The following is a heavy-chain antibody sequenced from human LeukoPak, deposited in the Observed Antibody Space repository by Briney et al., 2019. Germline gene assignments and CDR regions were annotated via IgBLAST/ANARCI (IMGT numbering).Heavy chain of an antibody. Sequence: GASVKVSCKASGYTFTGYYMHWVRQAPGQGLEWMGRINPNSGGTNYAQKFQGRVTMTRDTSISTAYMELSSLRSEDTAVYYCARVGPSRGYSYGYRDYYDSSGYPVRAFDIWGQGTMVTVSS. CDR2: INPNSGGT. J-gene: IGHJ3*02. CDR3: ARVGPSRGYSYGYRDYYDSSGYPVRAFDI. CDR1: GYTFTGYY. D-gene: IGHD3-22*01. V-gene: IGHV1-2*06.